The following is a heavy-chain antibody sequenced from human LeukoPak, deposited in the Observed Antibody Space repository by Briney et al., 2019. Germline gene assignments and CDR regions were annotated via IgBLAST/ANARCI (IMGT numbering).Heavy chain of an antibody. CDR3: ARIIVGASFDY. CDR2: ISYTGGT. CDR1: GGSVNNGPYY. Sequence: SETLSLTCTVSGGSVNNGPYYWSWIRQHPGKGLEWIGYISYTGGTYYNPSLESRVSMSVDTSKNQFSLKLSSVTAADTAMYYCARIIVGASFDYWGQGTTVTVSS. V-gene: IGHV4-31*03. J-gene: IGHJ4*03. D-gene: IGHD1-26*01.